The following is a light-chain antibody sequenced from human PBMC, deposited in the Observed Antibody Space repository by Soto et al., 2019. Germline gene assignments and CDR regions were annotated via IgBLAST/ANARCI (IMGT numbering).Light chain of an antibody. CDR1: SSNIGAGYD. Sequence: QSVLTQPPSVSGAPGQRVTISCTGSSSNIGAGYDVHWYQQLPGTAPTLLISGNTDRPSGVPDRFSGSKSGTSASLAITGLQTEDEADYYCQSFDRSRTAWVFGGGTKLTVL. J-gene: IGLJ3*02. CDR3: QSFDRSRTAWV. CDR2: GNT. V-gene: IGLV1-40*01.